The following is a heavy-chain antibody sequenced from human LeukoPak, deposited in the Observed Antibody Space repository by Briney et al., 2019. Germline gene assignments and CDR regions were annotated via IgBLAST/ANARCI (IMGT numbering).Heavy chain of an antibody. V-gene: IGHV4-61*02. CDR3: AKHFVVGPTTFNWFDL. CDR2: IYTSGST. CDR1: GGSISSGSYY. D-gene: IGHD1-26*01. J-gene: IGHJ5*02. Sequence: PSETLSLTCTVSGGSISSGSYYWSWIRQPAGKGLEWIGRIYTSGSTNYNPSLKSRVTISVDTSKNQFSLKLSSVTAADTAVYYCAKHFVVGPTTFNWFDLWGQGTLVTVSS.